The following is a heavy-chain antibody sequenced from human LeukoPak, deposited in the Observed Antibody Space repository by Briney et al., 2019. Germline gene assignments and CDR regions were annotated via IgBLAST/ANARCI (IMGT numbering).Heavy chain of an antibody. CDR3: ARGGWITMVRGVISMAGWFDP. V-gene: IGHV1-2*04. J-gene: IGHJ5*02. Sequence: ASVKVSCKASRYTFTGYYMHWVRQAPGQGLEWMGWINPNSGGTNYAQKFQGWVTMTRDTSISTAYMELSRLRSDDTAVYYCARGGWITMVRGVISMAGWFDPWGQGTLVTVSS. CDR1: RYTFTGYY. CDR2: INPNSGGT. D-gene: IGHD3-10*01.